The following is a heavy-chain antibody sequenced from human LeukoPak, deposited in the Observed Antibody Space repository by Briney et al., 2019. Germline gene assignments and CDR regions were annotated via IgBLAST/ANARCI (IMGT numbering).Heavy chain of an antibody. D-gene: IGHD2-2*01. J-gene: IGHJ4*02. Sequence: PSETPSLTCTVYAGSIIRSSYHWGWIRQSPGEGLQGITIMADSGATYYNPSLQSRVTISVDTSKTQFSLKLYSVTAADTAVYYCARHCRAVLVVPVARGDYFDYLGQGTLVTVSS. CDR2: MADSGAT. CDR1: AGSIIRSSYH. V-gene: IGHV4-39*01. CDR3: ARHCRAVLVVPVARGDYFDY.